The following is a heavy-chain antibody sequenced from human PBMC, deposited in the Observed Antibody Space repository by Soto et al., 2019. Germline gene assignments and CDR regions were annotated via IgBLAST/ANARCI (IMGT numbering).Heavy chain of an antibody. CDR1: GFTFSSSG. Sequence: EGQLLQSGGGLVQPGESLRLSCAASGFTFSSSGMSWVRQAPGKGLEWVSSISIRGDYRYYADSVKGRFTISRDNSKNTLYLQMSSLTAEDTALYYCANHGGFDFWGHGTMVAVSS. CDR2: ISIRGDYR. J-gene: IGHJ3*01. V-gene: IGHV3-23*01. D-gene: IGHD4-17*01. CDR3: ANHGGFDF.